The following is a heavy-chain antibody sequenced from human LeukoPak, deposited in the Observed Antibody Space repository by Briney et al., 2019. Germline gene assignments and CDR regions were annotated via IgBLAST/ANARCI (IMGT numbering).Heavy chain of an antibody. Sequence: PGGSLRLSCAASGFTFSSYAMSWVRQAPGKGLELVSAISGSGGSTYYADSVKGRFTISRDNSKNTLYLQMNSLRAEDTAVYYCAKGPYSSGWYGDYWGQGTLVTVSS. CDR1: GFTFSSYA. D-gene: IGHD6-19*01. V-gene: IGHV3-23*01. CDR3: AKGPYSSGWYGDY. CDR2: ISGSGGST. J-gene: IGHJ4*02.